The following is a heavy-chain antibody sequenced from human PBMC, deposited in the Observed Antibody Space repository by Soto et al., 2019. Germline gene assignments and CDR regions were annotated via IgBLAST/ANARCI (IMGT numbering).Heavy chain of an antibody. D-gene: IGHD6-13*01. V-gene: IGHV4-61*01. CDR2: IYYSGST. J-gene: IGHJ6*02. CDR1: GGSVSSGSYY. CDR3: TRTQQLVWEGGSYYYGMDV. Sequence: SETLSLTCTVSGGSVSSGSYYWRWIRQPPGKGLEWIGYIYYSGSTNYNPSLKSRVTISVNTSKNQLSLKLSSVTAADTAVYYCTRTQQLVWEGGSYYYGMDVWGQGTTVTVSS.